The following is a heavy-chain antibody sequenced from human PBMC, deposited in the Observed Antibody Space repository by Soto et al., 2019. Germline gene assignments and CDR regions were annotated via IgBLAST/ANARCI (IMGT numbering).Heavy chain of an antibody. Sequence: SETLSLTCPVYGGSFSGYYWTWIRQPPGKGLECIGEINHSGSTNYNPSLNCRVTISIDTSKNQFSLKLSSVSAADTAVYYFERELILETTFLSYNWFDPRSQRIHVPVSS. CDR3: ERELILETTFLSYNWFDP. J-gene: IGHJ5*02. CDR2: INHSGST. V-gene: IGHV4-34*01. D-gene: IGHD3-16*01. CDR1: GGSFSGYY.